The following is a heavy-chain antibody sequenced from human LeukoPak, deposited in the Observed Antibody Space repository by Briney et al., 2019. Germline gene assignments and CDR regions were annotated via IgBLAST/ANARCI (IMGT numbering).Heavy chain of an antibody. J-gene: IGHJ5*02. CDR2: ISANGDNT. Sequence: GGSLRLSCSASGFTFSRSTMHWVRQAPGKGPEFVSGISANGDNTYYADSVKVRFTISRDNSQNTLHLQMSSLRPEDTAVYYCVRDLPWGQG. CDR3: VRDLP. V-gene: IGHV3-64D*06. CDR1: GFTFSRST.